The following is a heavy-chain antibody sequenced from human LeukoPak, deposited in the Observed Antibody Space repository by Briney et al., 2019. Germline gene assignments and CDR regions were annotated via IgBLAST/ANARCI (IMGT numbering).Heavy chain of an antibody. Sequence: GGSLRLSCAASGFTFSSYWMHWVRQAPGKGLVWVSRINSDGSSTSHADSVKGRFTISRDNSKDTLYLQMNSLRDEDTAVYYCAKRPSDYGDYVTYFDYWGQETLVTVSS. CDR3: AKRPSDYGDYVTYFDY. V-gene: IGHV3-74*01. CDR1: GFTFSSYW. J-gene: IGHJ4*02. CDR2: INSDGSST. D-gene: IGHD4-17*01.